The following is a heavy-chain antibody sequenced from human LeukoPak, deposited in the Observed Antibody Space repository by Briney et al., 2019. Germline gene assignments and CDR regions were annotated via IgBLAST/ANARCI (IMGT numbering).Heavy chain of an antibody. D-gene: IGHD7-27*01. V-gene: IGHV4-59*08. J-gene: IGHJ6*02. Sequence: SETLSLTCTVSGGSISSYYWSWIRQPPGKGLEWIGYIYYSGSTNYNPSLKSRVTISVDTSKNQFSLKLSSVTAADTAVYYCASQGLKLGNYYYYGMDVWGQGTTVTVSS. CDR2: IYYSGST. CDR1: GGSISSYY. CDR3: ASQGLKLGNYYYYGMDV.